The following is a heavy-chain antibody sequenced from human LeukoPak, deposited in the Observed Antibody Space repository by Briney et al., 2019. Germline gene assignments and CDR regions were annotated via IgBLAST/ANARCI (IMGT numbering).Heavy chain of an antibody. D-gene: IGHD5-12*01. CDR2: ISSSSSYI. CDR3: AREGSGGYDSVRYYFDY. CDR1: GFTFSSYS. J-gene: IGHJ4*02. Sequence: NTGGSLRLSCAASGFTFSSYSMNWVRQAPGKGLEWVSSISSSSSYIYYADSVKGRFTISRDNAKNSLYLQMNSLRAEDTAVYYCAREGSGGYDSVRYYFDYWGQGTLVTVSS. V-gene: IGHV3-21*01.